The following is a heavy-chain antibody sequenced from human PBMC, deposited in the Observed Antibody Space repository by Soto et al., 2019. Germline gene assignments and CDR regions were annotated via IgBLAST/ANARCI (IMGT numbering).Heavy chain of an antibody. CDR3: ASSVGSPPYY. J-gene: IGHJ4*02. Sequence: PGGSLRLSCAASGFTFSSYTMNWVRQAPGKGLEWVSSISSMRSYIYYGDSLQGRFTISRDNDKKSLYLQMNSLRVEDTAVYYCASSVGSPPYYWGQGTLVTVSS. D-gene: IGHD2-15*01. CDR1: GFTFSSYT. V-gene: IGHV3-21*01. CDR2: ISSMRSYI.